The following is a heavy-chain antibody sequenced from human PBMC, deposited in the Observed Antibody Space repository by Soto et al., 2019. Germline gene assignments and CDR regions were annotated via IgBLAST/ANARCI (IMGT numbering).Heavy chain of an antibody. J-gene: IGHJ6*02. CDR2: IWYDGSNK. CDR1: GFTFSSYG. V-gene: IGHV3-33*01. CDR3: ARDSGSYCYCYYGMDV. D-gene: IGHD1-26*01. Sequence: QVQLVESGGGVVQPGRSLRLSCAASGFTFSSYGMQWVRQAPGKGLEWVAVIWYDGSNKYYADSVKGRFTISRDNSKNTLYLQMNSLRAEDTAVYYCARDSGSYCYCYYGMDVWGQGTTVTVSS.